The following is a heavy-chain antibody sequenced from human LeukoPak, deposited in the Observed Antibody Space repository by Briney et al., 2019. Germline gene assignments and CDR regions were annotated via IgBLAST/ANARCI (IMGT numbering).Heavy chain of an antibody. V-gene: IGHV3-30*18. Sequence: GGSLRLSCAASGFTFNSYGMHWVRQAPGKGLEWVAVISYDGPNKYYADSVKGRFTISRDDSKSTLYLQMNSLRPEDTVVYYCAKEKLPSGYSFLTDYWGQGTLVTVSS. J-gene: IGHJ4*02. D-gene: IGHD5-18*01. CDR3: AKEKLPSGYSFLTDY. CDR1: GFTFNSYG. CDR2: ISYDGPNK.